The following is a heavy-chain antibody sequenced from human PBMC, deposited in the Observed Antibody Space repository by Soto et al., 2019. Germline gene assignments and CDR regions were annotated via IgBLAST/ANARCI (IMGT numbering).Heavy chain of an antibody. J-gene: IGHJ4*02. Sequence: EVQFLESGGNLVQPGGSLRLSCAASGVTFRNYAMSWVRQAPGKGLEWVSSISGGGDSTYYADSVRGRFTISRDNSKNWQYLQMDALRAEDTAVYDCAVRDGRWLPYGAYYWGPGTLVTVSS. V-gene: IGHV3-23*01. CDR2: ISGGGDST. CDR3: AVRDGRWLPYGAYY. CDR1: GVTFRNYA. D-gene: IGHD3-22*01.